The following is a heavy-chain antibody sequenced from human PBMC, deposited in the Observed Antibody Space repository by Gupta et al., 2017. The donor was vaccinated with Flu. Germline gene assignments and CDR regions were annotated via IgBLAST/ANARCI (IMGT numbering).Heavy chain of an antibody. V-gene: IGHV3-23*01. D-gene: IGHD1-26*01. CDR3: ARDPWEESGQFDY. J-gene: IGHJ4*02. Sequence: EVQVLESGGGLVQPGGSLRLSCVVSGFTFSRYAMSWVRQAPGKGLEWVSDIGSDGGSTFYGDSVKGRFTISRDNSKNTLYLQMNSLRVEDTAVYYCARDPWEESGQFDYWGQGTLVTVSS. CDR1: GFTFSRYA. CDR2: IGSDGGST.